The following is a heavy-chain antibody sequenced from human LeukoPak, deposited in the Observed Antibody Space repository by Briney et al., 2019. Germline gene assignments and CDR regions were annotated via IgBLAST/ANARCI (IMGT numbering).Heavy chain of an antibody. J-gene: IGHJ4*02. D-gene: IGHD2-21*02. CDR3: ASAYCGGDCYSSPYHFDY. CDR2: IKQDGSEK. Sequence: PGGSLRLSCAASGFIFSNYWMSWVRQAPGKGLEWVANIKQDGSEKYYVDSVKGRFTISTDNAKNSVYLQINSLRAEDTAVYYCASAYCGGDCYSSPYHFDYWGQGTLVTVSS. V-gene: IGHV3-7*03. CDR1: GFIFSNYW.